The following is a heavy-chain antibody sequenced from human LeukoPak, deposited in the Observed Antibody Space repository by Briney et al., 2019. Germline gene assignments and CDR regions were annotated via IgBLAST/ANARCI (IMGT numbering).Heavy chain of an antibody. CDR1: GYTFTSYD. CDR3: ARWAPRYGRNYFDY. Sequence: ASVKVSCKASGYTFTSYDINWVRQATGQGLEWMGWMNPNSGNTGYAQKFQGRVTMTRNTSISTAYMELSSLRSEDTAVYYCARWAPRYGRNYFDYWGQGTLVTVSS. J-gene: IGHJ4*02. D-gene: IGHD1-1*01. CDR2: MNPNSGNT. V-gene: IGHV1-8*01.